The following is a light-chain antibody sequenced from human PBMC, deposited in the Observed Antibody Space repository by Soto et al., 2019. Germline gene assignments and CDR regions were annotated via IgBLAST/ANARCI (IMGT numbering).Light chain of an antibody. CDR3: QQSYGTPMT. V-gene: IGKV1-39*01. Sequence: DIQMTESPATLSASVGGSVTITCRASQSISRYLNWYRQKSGKAPNLLIYVASSLESEVPSRFSGSGSGTDFTLTITSLQPEDFATYYCQQSYGTPMTFGQGTRVEIK. CDR2: VAS. CDR1: QSISRY. J-gene: IGKJ5*01.